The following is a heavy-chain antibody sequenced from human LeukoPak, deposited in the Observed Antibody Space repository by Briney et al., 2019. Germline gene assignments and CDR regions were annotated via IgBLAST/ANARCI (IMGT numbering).Heavy chain of an antibody. CDR2: IGIDSGNT. CDR1: GFRLSDYS. V-gene: IGHV3-48*01. CDR3: ARDYKYAFDN. J-gene: IGHJ4*02. D-gene: IGHD5-24*01. Sequence: GGSLRLSCAASGFRLSDYSMNWVRQAPGKGLEWISYIGIDSGNTHYADSVEGRFTISGDKAKNSLYLQMHSLRVEDTAVYYCARDYKYAFDNWGQGTLVTVSS.